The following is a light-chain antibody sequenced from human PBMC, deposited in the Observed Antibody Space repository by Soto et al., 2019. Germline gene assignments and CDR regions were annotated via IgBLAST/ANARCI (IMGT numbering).Light chain of an antibody. V-gene: IGLV2-23*01. Sequence: QSALTQPASVSGSPGQSITISCTGTTSDVGGYNYVSWYQHHPGKAPKLMIYEGSKRPSGVSNRFSGSKSGNTASLTISGLQAEDEADYYCCSYAGSSTYVFGTGTQLTVL. J-gene: IGLJ1*01. CDR2: EGS. CDR3: CSYAGSSTYV. CDR1: TSDVGGYNY.